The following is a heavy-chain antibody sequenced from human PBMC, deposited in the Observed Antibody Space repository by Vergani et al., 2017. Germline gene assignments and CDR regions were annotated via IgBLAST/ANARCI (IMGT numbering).Heavy chain of an antibody. CDR3: ARPHGDVLPPYPRRLDY. CDR2: INPSGGST. Sequence: QVQLVQSGAEVKKPGASVKVSCKASGYTFTSYYMHWVRQAPGQGLEWMGIINPSGGSTSYAQKFQGRVTMTRDTSTSTVYMDLSNLRSEDTAVYYCARPHGDVLPPYPRRLDYWGQGTLVTVSS. V-gene: IGHV1-46*03. D-gene: IGHD6-6*01. CDR1: GYTFTSYY. J-gene: IGHJ4*02.